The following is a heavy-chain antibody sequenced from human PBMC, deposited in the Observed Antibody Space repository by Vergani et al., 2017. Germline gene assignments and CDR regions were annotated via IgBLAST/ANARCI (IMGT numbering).Heavy chain of an antibody. CDR3: TRGKDSSGWPDDAFDI. D-gene: IGHD6-19*01. CDR2: IRSKAYGGTT. J-gene: IGHJ3*02. CDR1: GFTFGDYA. Sequence: EVQLVESGGGLVQPGRSLRLSCTASGFTFGDYAMSWFRQAPGKGLEWVGFIRSKAYGGTTEYAASVKGRFTISRDDSKSIAYLQMNSLKTEDTAVYYCTRGKDSSGWPDDAFDIWGQGTMVTVSS. V-gene: IGHV3-49*03.